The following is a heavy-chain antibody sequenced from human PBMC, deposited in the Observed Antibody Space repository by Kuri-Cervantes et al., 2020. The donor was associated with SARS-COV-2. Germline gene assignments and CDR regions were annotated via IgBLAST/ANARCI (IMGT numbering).Heavy chain of an antibody. D-gene: IGHD6-19*01. CDR1: GGSISSSSYC. J-gene: IGHJ2*01. CDR2: IYYSGST. CDR3: ARGRHSSGRRGDWYFDL. Sequence: GSLRLSCTVSGGSISSSSYCWGWIRQPPGKGLEWIGSIYYSGSTYYNPSLKSRVTISVDRSKNQFSLKLSSVTAADTAVYYCARGRHSSGRRGDWYFDLWGRGTLVTVSS. V-gene: IGHV4-39*07.